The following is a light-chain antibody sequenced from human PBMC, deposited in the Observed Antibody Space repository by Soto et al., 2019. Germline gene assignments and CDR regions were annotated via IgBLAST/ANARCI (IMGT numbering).Light chain of an antibody. J-gene: IGLJ1*01. V-gene: IGLV2-14*01. CDR1: SSDVGGYNY. Sequence: SVLTKPASVYGSPGQSITISCTGTSSDVGGYNYVSWYQQHPGKAPKLMIYDVSNRPSGVSNRFSGSKSGNTASLTISGLQAEDEADYYCSSYTSSSTRVFGTVTKVTV. CDR3: SSYTSSSTRV. CDR2: DVS.